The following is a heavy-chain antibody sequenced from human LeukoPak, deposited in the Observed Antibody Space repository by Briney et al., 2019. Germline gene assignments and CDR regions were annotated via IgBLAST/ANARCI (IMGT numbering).Heavy chain of an antibody. CDR3: ARSNGDSRWFDP. J-gene: IGHJ5*02. CDR2: INHSGST. D-gene: IGHD4-17*01. CDR1: GGSLCGYS. V-gene: IGHV4-34*01. Sequence: SETLSLTCAVHGGSLCGYSRRWIRQPPGKGLEWIGEINHSGSTNYNPSLKSRVTRSVDTSKNQFSLKLSSVTAADTAVYYCARSNGDSRWFDPWGQGTLVTVSS.